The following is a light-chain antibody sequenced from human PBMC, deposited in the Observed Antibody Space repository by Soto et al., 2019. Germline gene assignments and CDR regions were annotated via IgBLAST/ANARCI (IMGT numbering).Light chain of an antibody. J-gene: IGKJ1*01. Sequence: EIVMTQSPATLSVSPGERATLSCRTSQSVNSNLVWYQQKPGQAPRLLIYGASTRATGIPARFSGSGSGTEFTLTISSLQSEDFAVYYCQQYNNWPAWTFGQGTKVDNK. V-gene: IGKV3-15*01. CDR2: GAS. CDR1: QSVNSN. CDR3: QQYNNWPAWT.